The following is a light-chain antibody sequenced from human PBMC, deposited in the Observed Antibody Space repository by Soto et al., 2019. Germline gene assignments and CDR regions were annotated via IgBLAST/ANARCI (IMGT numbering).Light chain of an antibody. CDR2: GAS. CDR3: QQYTNWPYT. Sequence: EIVMTQSPATLSVSPGERASLSCRASQSVGSNLAWYQQTAGQAPRVLIYGASTKATGIPARFSGSGSGTEFTLTVSSLQSEDFPVYSCQQYTNWPYTFGQGTKLEIK. J-gene: IGKJ2*01. CDR1: QSVGSN. V-gene: IGKV3-15*01.